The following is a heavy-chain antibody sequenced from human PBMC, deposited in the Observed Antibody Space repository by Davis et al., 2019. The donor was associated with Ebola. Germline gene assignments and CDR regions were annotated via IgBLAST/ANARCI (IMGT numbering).Heavy chain of an antibody. CDR1: GFTFSSYA. V-gene: IGHV3-30-3*01. J-gene: IGHJ4*02. CDR3: ASVRFLEWLPFDY. Sequence: GESLKISCAASGFTFSSYAMHWVRQAPGKGLEWVAVISYDGSNKYYADSVKGRFTISRDNSKNTLYLQMNSLRAEDTAVYYCASVRFLEWLPFDYWGQGTLVTVSS. CDR2: ISYDGSNK. D-gene: IGHD3-3*01.